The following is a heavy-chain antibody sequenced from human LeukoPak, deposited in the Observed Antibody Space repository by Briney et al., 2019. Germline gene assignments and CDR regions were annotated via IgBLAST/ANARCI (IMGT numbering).Heavy chain of an antibody. CDR1: GFRFRDYW. CDR3: ARDDASLSFTY. D-gene: IGHD3-16*01. CDR2: IKPDGSQR. V-gene: IGHV3-7*01. Sequence: PGGSLRLSCAASGFRFRDYWMDWLRQAPEMGLEWVASIKPDGSQRDYVDSVKGRFTISRDNAQNSLYLQMNSLRVEDTAVYYCARDDASLSFTYWGQGALVTVSS. J-gene: IGHJ4*02.